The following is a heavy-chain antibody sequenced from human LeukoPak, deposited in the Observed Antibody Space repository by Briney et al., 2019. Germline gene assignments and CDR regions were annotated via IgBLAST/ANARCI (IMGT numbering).Heavy chain of an antibody. D-gene: IGHD6-19*01. Sequence: SETLSLTCTVSGGSISSYYWSWIRQPPGKGLEWIGYIYYSGSTNYNPSLKSRVTISVDTSKNQFSLKLSSVTAADTAVYYCARVAVAGPYYFDYWGQGTLVTVSS. CDR2: IYYSGST. V-gene: IGHV4-59*08. CDR3: ARVAVAGPYYFDY. J-gene: IGHJ4*02. CDR1: GGSISSYY.